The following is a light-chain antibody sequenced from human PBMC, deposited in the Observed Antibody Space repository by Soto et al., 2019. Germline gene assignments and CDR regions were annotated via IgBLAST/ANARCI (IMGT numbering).Light chain of an antibody. CDR3: QQYGSSPS. Sequence: EIVLTQSPGTLSLSPGERATLSCRASQSVSSSYLAWYQQKPGQAPRLLIYGASSRATGIPARFSGRGSGTDFTLTISRLEPEDFAVYYCQQYGSSPSFGQGTKLEIK. CDR2: GAS. J-gene: IGKJ2*01. CDR1: QSVSSSY. V-gene: IGKV3-20*01.